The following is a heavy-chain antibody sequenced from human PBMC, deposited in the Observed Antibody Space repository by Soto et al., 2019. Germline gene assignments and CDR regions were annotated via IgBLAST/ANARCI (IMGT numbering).Heavy chain of an antibody. Sequence: ESGPTLVNPTQTLTLTCTFSGFSLSTSGVGVGWIRQPPGKALEWLALIYWDDDKRYSPSLKSRLTITKDTSKNQVVLTMTNMDPVDTATYYCAHSIEATTRAYYYYGMDVWGQGTTVTVSS. V-gene: IGHV2-5*02. D-gene: IGHD5-12*01. CDR1: GFSLSTSGVG. J-gene: IGHJ6*02. CDR3: AHSIEATTRAYYYYGMDV. CDR2: IYWDDDK.